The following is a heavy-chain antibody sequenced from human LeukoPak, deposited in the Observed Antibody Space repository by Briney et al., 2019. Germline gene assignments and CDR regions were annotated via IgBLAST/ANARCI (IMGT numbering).Heavy chain of an antibody. CDR2: ISGSGDST. CDR1: GFTFSSYD. J-gene: IGHJ4*02. V-gene: IGHV3-23*01. Sequence: GGSLRLSCAASGFTFSSYDMSWVRQAPGKGLEWVSSISGSGDSTYYADSVKGRFTISRDNSKNTLYLQMNSLRAEDTAVYYCARDSGMAIPVGLLDYWGQGTLVTVSS. CDR3: ARDSGMAIPVGLLDY. D-gene: IGHD2-2*02.